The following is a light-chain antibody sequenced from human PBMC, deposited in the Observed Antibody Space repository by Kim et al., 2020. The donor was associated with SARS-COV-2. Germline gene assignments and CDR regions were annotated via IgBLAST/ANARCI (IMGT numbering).Light chain of an antibody. CDR1: SDDVGKYTL. V-gene: IGLV2-23*02. CDR2: EVN. J-gene: IGLJ1*01. CDR3: CSFAGSSTYV. Sequence: GQSISISCTGTSDDVGKYTLVSWYQQHPGKVPKLLVYEVNKRPSGVSNRFSGSKSGNTASLTISGLQAEDEADYYCCSFAGSSTYVFGSGTKVTVL.